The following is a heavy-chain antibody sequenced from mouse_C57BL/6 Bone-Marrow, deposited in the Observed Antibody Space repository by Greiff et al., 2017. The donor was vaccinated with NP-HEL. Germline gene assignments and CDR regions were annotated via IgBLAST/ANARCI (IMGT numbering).Heavy chain of an antibody. V-gene: IGHV5-12*01. J-gene: IGHJ4*01. CDR1: GFTFSDYY. CDR2: ISNGGGST. D-gene: IGHD1-1*01. Sequence: EVMLVESGGGLVQPGGSLKLSCAASGFTFSDYYMYWVRQTPEKRLEWVAYISNGGGSTYYPDTVKGRFTISRDNAKNTLYLQMSRLKSEDTAMYYCATYYDGSSYDYAMDYWGQGTSVTVSS. CDR3: ATYYDGSSYDYAMDY.